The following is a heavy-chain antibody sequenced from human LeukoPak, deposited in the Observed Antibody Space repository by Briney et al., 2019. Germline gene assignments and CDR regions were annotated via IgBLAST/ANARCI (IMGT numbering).Heavy chain of an antibody. V-gene: IGHV3-7*03. Sequence: PSGTLSLTCTVSGDSINSLDLWSWVRQPPGKGLEWVANIKQDGSEKYYVDSVKGRFTISRDNAKNSLYLQMNSLRAEDAAVYYCARARYSGSYHGYFDYWGQGTLVTVSS. CDR3: ARARYSGSYHGYFDY. D-gene: IGHD3-10*01. CDR2: IKQDGSEK. CDR1: GDSINSLDL. J-gene: IGHJ4*02.